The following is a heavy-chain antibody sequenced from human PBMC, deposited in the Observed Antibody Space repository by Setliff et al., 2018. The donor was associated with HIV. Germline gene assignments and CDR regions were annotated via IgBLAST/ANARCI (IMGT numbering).Heavy chain of an antibody. CDR2: VYHTGSS. V-gene: IGHV4-38-2*01. CDR3: ARGGYSYGFGRHRAYFQY. J-gene: IGHJ1*01. CDR1: GYSISSGYY. Sequence: KPSETLSLTCAVSGYSISSGYYWGWIRQSPGKGLEWIGNVYHTGSSYYNPSLNDRATISLDTSKNQFSLKLNSVTAADTAVFYCARGGYSYGFGRHRAYFQYWGQGTQVTVSS. D-gene: IGHD5-18*01.